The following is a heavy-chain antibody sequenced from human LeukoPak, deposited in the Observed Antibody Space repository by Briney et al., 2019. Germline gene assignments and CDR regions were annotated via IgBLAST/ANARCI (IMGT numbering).Heavy chain of an antibody. CDR1: GGSISSFY. J-gene: IGHJ5*02. D-gene: IGHD3-10*01. V-gene: IGHV4-59*08. CDR3: AGHYYGSGSYRPAALFDP. Sequence: SETLSLTCTGYGGSISSFYWSWLRQPPGKGLEWIGYIYYSGSTNYNPSPKSRVTISVDTSKNQFSLKLSSVTAADTAVYYCAGHYYGSGSYRPAALFDPWGQGTLVTVSS. CDR2: IYYSGST.